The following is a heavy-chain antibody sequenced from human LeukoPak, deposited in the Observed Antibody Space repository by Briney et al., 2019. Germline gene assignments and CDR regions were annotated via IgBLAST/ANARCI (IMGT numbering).Heavy chain of an antibody. J-gene: IGHJ4*02. V-gene: IGHV5-51*01. D-gene: IGHD2-21*02. CDR2: IYPGDYET. CDR1: GYSFSNYW. CDR3: AIPPGYCGNDCYFDH. Sequence: GESLKISCEGSGYSFSNYWIVWVRQMPGKGLEWRGIIYPGDYETRYCPSFQGLVTILVDTSITTAYPQWRSMNTSTTAMYYCAIPPGYCGNDCYFDHWGQGTLVTVSS.